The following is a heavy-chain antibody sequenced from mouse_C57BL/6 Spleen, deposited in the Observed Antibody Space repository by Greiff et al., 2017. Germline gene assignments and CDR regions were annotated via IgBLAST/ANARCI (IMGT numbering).Heavy chain of an antibody. CDR3: AGFITTVVADAY. J-gene: IGHJ3*01. CDR1: GYAFSSSW. Sequence: QVQLQQSGPELVKPGASVKISCKASGYAFSSSWMNWVKQRPGKGLEWIGRIYPGDGDTNYNGKFKGKATLTADKSSSTAYMQLSSLTSEDSAVYFCAGFITTVVADAYWGQGTLVTVSA. CDR2: IYPGDGDT. V-gene: IGHV1-82*01. D-gene: IGHD1-1*01.